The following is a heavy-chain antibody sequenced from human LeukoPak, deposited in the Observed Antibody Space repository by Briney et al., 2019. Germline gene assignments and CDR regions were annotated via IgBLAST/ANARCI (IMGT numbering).Heavy chain of an antibody. CDR2: INTDGSST. V-gene: IGHV3-74*01. J-gene: IGHJ4*02. CDR3: ARTLNWAFDF. D-gene: IGHD7-27*01. Sequence: GGSLRLSCAASGFTFSTYWMHWVRQAPGKGLVWVSRINTDGSSTNYADSVKGRFTISRDNANNTLYLQMNSLGAEDTAVYYCARTLNWAFDFWGQGTLVTVSS. CDR1: GFTFSTYW.